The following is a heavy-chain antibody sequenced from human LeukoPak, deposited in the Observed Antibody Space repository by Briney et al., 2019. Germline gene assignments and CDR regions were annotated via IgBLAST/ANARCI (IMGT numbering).Heavy chain of an antibody. CDR1: GGSISSGRYY. D-gene: IGHD2-21*02. Sequence: SQTLSLTCSVSGGSISSGRYYWTWIRQPAGKGLEWIGRLYTNDNTNYDPSLESRVSISVDTSKNQFYLQLTSVTAADTAVYFCARGVVTDDYYMDVWGKGITVIVSS. J-gene: IGHJ6*03. CDR3: ARGVVTDDYYMDV. V-gene: IGHV4-61*02. CDR2: LYTNDNT.